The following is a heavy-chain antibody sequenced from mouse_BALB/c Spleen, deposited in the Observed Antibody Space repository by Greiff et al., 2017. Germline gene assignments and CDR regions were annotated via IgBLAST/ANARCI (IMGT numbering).Heavy chain of an antibody. V-gene: IGHV5-6-5*01. CDR3: ARVRYVEDFDY. CDR2: ISSGGST. Sequence: EVQVVESGGGLVKPGGSLKLSCAASGFTFSSYAMSWVRQTPEKRLEWVASISSGGSTYYPDSVKGRFTISRDNARNILYLQMSSLRSEDTAMYYCARVRYVEDFDYWGQGTTLTVSS. D-gene: IGHD2-14*01. CDR1: GFTFSSYA. J-gene: IGHJ2*01.